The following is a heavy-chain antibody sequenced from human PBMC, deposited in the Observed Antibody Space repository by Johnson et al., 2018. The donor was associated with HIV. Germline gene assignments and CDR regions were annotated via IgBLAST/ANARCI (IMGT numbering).Heavy chain of an antibody. CDR2: IKSKTDGETT. CDR1: GFTFSNAW. CDR3: TTDHGSTDAFDI. V-gene: IGHV3-15*01. D-gene: IGHD1-14*01. J-gene: IGHJ3*02. Sequence: VQLVESGGGVVQPGRSLRLSCAASGFTFSNAWMSWVRQAPGKGLEWVGRIKSKTDGETTDYAAPVKGRFSISRDDSKNTLYVQMNSLKTEDTAVYYCTTDHGSTDAFDIWGQGTMVTVSS.